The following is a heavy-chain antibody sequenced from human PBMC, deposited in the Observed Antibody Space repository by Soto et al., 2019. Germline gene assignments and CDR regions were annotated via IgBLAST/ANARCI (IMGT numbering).Heavy chain of an antibody. CDR1: GDSISSSNW. V-gene: IGHV4-4*02. Sequence: PAETRSLTCTVSGDSISSSNWWTWVRQPPGKGLEWIGNIYHTVITNKNPSLKSRDIILVDKSKNQSSLKLTSVTAAAAAVYYCARYSGSGLNYYFGMDVWGQGTTVTVSS. CDR3: ARYSGSGLNYYFGMDV. J-gene: IGHJ6*02. D-gene: IGHD6-6*01. CDR2: IYHTVIT.